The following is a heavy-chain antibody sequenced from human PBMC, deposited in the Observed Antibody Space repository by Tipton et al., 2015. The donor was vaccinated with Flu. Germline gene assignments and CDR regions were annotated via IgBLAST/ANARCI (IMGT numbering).Heavy chain of an antibody. V-gene: IGHV4-59*07. CDR3: ARACGSGGNRWFDP. CDR1: GGSISSYY. J-gene: IGHJ5*02. CDR2: MYYRGST. Sequence: TLSLTCTVSGGSISSYYWSWIRQAPGKGLEWIGYMYYRGSTDYNPSLKSRVTMSVDTSKNQFSLKLSSVTAADTAVYYCARACGSGGNRWFDPWGQGALVTVSS. D-gene: IGHD2-15*01.